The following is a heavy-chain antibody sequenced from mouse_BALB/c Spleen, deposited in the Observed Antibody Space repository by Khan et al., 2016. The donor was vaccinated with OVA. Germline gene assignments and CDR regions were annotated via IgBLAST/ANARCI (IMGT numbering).Heavy chain of an antibody. D-gene: IGHD2-4*01. Sequence: EVQLQESGPGLVKPSQSLSLTCTVTGYSITSEYAWYWIRQFPGNKLEWMGYINYSGHTRFNPSLKSRTSITRDTSKNQFFLQLNSVNTEDTATYYCARKDYYDYDPFPYWGQGTLVTVSA. V-gene: IGHV3-2*02. CDR2: INYSGHT. CDR1: GYSITSEYA. J-gene: IGHJ3*01. CDR3: ARKDYYDYDPFPY.